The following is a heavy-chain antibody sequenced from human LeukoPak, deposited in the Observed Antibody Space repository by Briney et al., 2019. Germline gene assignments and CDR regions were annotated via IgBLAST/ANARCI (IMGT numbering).Heavy chain of an antibody. D-gene: IGHD3-9*01. V-gene: IGHV4-34*01. J-gene: IGHJ3*02. CDR1: GGSFSGYY. CDR3: ASFPVLRYFDWLLSADAFDI. CDR2: INHSGST. Sequence: SETLSLTCAVYGGSFSGYYWSWIRQPPGKGLEWIGEINHSGSTNYNPSLKSRVTISVDTSKNRFSLKLSSVTAADTAVYYCASFPVLRYFDWLLSADAFDIWGQGTMVTVSS.